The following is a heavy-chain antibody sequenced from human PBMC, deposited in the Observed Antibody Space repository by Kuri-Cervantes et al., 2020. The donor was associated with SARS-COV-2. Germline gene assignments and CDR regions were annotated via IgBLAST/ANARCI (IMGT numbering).Heavy chain of an antibody. CDR3: ARGSTDYSNGGYYYYMDV. CDR2: INPNSGGT. Sequence: ASLKVSCKASGYTFTGYYMHWVRQAPGQGLEWMGWINPNSGGTNYAQKFQGRVTMTRDTSISTAYMELSRLRSDDTAVYYCARGSTDYSNGGYYYYMDVWGKGTTVTVSS. V-gene: IGHV1-2*02. D-gene: IGHD4-11*01. J-gene: IGHJ6*03. CDR1: GYTFTGYY.